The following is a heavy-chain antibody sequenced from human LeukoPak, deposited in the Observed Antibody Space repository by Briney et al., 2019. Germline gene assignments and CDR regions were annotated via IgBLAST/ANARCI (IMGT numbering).Heavy chain of an antibody. CDR3: ARSWRTTADFDY. D-gene: IGHD4-17*01. V-gene: IGHV2-70*04. CDR2: IDWDDEK. CDR1: GFSLSTSGMR. Sequence: SGPTLVNPTPTLTLTCTFSGFSLSTSGMRVSWIRQPPVKAPEWLARIDWDDEKFYSTSLRTRVTISKDTSKNHVVLTMTNMDPVDTATYYCARSWRTTADFDYWGQGTLVTVSS. J-gene: IGHJ4*02.